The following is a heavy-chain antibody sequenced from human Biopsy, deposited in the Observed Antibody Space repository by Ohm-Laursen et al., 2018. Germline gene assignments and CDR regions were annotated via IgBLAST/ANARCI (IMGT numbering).Heavy chain of an antibody. D-gene: IGHD6-19*01. Sequence: ASVKVSCKASGYSFTSYYMHWVRQAPGQGLEWMGMINPSGSTTSYPQIFQGRVTMTRDTSKSTVYMELSSLRSADTAVYFCARNTGWYGDLYYFDYWGRGTLVTVSS. CDR2: INPSGSTT. CDR1: GYSFTSYY. CDR3: ARNTGWYGDLYYFDY. J-gene: IGHJ4*02. V-gene: IGHV1-46*01.